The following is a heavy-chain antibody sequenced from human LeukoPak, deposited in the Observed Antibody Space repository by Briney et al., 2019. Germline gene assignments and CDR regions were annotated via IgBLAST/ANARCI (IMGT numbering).Heavy chain of an antibody. CDR3: AKDQADCSSSSCYERGFDY. J-gene: IGHJ4*02. CDR1: GFTFSSYW. CDR2: IKQDGSEK. D-gene: IGHD2-2*01. V-gene: IGHV3-7*03. Sequence: SGGSLRLSCAASGFTFSSYWMSWVRQAPGKGLEGVANIKQDGSEKYYVDSVKGRFTISRDNAKNSLYLQMNSLRAEDTAVYYCAKDQADCSSSSCYERGFDYWGQGTLVTVSS.